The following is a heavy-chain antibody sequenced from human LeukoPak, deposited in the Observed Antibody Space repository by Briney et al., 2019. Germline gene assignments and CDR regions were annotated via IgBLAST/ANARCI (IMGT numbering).Heavy chain of an antibody. CDR1: GFTFSSYA. CDR2: ISYDGSNK. J-gene: IGHJ4*02. CDR3: ARPPRYFDWLLPFDY. V-gene: IGHV3-30-3*01. Sequence: QSGGSLRLSCAASGFTFSSYAMHWVRQAPGKGLEWVPVISYDGSNKYYADSVKGRFTISRDNSKNTLYLQMNSLRAEDTAVYYCARPPRYFDWLLPFDYWGQGTLVTVSS. D-gene: IGHD3-9*01.